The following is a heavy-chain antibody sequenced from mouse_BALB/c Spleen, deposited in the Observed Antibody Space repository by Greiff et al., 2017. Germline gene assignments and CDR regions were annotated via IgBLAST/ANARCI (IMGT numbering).Heavy chain of an antibody. CDR2: ISTYYGDA. CDR1: GYTFTDYA. D-gene: IGHD1-1*01. V-gene: IGHV1S137*01. Sequence: LVESGAELVRPGVSVKISCKGSGYTFTDYAMHWVKQSHAKSLEWIGVISTYYGDASYNQKFKGKATMTVDKSSSTAYMELARLTSEDSAIYYCATAVRGPAWFAYWGQGTLVTVSA. CDR3: ATAVRGPAWFAY. J-gene: IGHJ3*01.